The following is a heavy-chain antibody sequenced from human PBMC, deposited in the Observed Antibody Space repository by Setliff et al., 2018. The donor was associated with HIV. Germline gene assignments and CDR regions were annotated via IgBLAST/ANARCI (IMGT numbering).Heavy chain of an antibody. Sequence: SETLSLTCAVYGGSFSGNYWNWIRQPPGKGLEWIGEINHSANTNYSPSLKSRVTISVDTSKNQFSLKLSSVTAADTAVYYCARDGPLEGSYRYYYYYMDVWGKGTTVTVSS. CDR2: INHSANT. CDR3: ARDGPLEGSYRYYYYYMDV. J-gene: IGHJ6*03. V-gene: IGHV4-34*01. CDR1: GGSFSGNY. D-gene: IGHD3-10*01.